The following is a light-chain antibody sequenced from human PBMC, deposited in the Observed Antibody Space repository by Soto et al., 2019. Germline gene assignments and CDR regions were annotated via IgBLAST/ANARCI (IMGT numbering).Light chain of an antibody. Sequence: DTQMTQSPSPLSASVGDRVTISCRTSHDIANYLAWFQHKPGKAXKLLIYAASSLQSGVPSRFSGSGSGTDFTLTISSLQPEDFATYYCQQSYSTPRWTFGQGTKVDIK. V-gene: IGKV1-39*01. CDR3: QQSYSTPRWT. CDR1: HDIANY. CDR2: AAS. J-gene: IGKJ1*01.